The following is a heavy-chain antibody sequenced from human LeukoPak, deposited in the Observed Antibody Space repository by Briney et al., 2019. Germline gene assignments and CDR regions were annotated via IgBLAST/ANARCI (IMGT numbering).Heavy chain of an antibody. D-gene: IGHD3-10*01. V-gene: IGHV4-30-2*01. CDR3: AREVRGSGSDYFDY. CDR1: GGSISSGGYC. Sequence: PSQTLSLTCAVSGGSISSGGYCWSWIRQPPGKGLEWIGYIYHSGSTYYNPSLKSRVTISVDRSKNQFSLKLSSVTAADTAVYYCAREVRGSGSDYFDYWGQGTLVTVSS. J-gene: IGHJ4*02. CDR2: IYHSGST.